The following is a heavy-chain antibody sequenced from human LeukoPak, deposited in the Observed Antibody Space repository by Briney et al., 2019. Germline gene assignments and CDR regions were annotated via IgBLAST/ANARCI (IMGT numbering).Heavy chain of an antibody. V-gene: IGHV4-59*01. CDR2: IYYSGST. Sequence: PSETLSLTCTVSGGSISSYYWSWIRQPPGKGLEWIGYIYYSGSTNYNPSLKSRVTISVDTSKNQFSLKLSSVPAADTAVYYCARDEEGGALDYWGQGTLVTVSS. D-gene: IGHD3-16*01. CDR3: ARDEEGGALDY. J-gene: IGHJ4*02. CDR1: GGSISSYY.